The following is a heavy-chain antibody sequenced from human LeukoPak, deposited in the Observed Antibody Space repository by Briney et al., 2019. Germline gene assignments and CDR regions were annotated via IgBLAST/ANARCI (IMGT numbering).Heavy chain of an antibody. CDR3: AKVRPIQLWSIDDY. J-gene: IGHJ4*02. Sequence: GGSLRLSCAASAFTFSTYWMTWVRQAPGKGLEWVANIKQDGSNKYYADSVKGRFTISRDNSKNTLYLQMNSLRAEDTAVYYCAKVRPIQLWSIDDYWGQGTLVTVSS. D-gene: IGHD5-18*01. V-gene: IGHV3-7*01. CDR2: IKQDGSNK. CDR1: AFTFSTYW.